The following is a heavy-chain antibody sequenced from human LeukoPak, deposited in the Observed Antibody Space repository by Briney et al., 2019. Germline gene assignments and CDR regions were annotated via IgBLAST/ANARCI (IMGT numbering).Heavy chain of an antibody. J-gene: IGHJ4*02. CDR2: ISWNSGSI. CDR1: GFTFDDHA. V-gene: IGHV3-9*01. CDR3: AKDFGYYYVTPSIDY. D-gene: IGHD3-10*02. Sequence: GRSLRLSCVASGFTFDDHAMHWVRQAPGKGLEWVSGISWNSGSIGYADSVKGRFTISRDNAKNSLYLQMNSPRAEDTALYYCAKDFGYYYVTPSIDYWGQGTLVTVSS.